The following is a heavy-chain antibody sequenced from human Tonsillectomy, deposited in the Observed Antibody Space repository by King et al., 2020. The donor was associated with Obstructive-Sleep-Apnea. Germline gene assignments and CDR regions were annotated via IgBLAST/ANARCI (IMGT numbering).Heavy chain of an antibody. J-gene: IGHJ6*02. CDR1: GFTFSSYG. Sequence: VQLVESGGGVVQPGRSLRLSCAASGFTFSSYGMHWVRQAPGKGLEWVAVISYDGSNKYYADSVKGRFTISRDNSKNTLYLQMNSLRAEDTAVYYCAKCYYGSGSYYKNYYYGMDVWGQGTTVTVSS. D-gene: IGHD3-10*01. V-gene: IGHV3-30*18. CDR2: ISYDGSNK. CDR3: AKCYYGSGSYYKNYYYGMDV.